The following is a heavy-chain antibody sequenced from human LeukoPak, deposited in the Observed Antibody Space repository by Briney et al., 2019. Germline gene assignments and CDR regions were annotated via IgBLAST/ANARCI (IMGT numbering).Heavy chain of an antibody. J-gene: IGHJ5*02. D-gene: IGHD1-14*01. V-gene: IGHV4-39*02. CDR3: AREGNHDSWNWFDP. CDR1: GGSISSSSYY. CDR2: IYYSGST. Sequence: SETLSLTCTVSGGSISSSSYYWGWIRQPPGKGLEWIGSIYYSGSTYYNPSLKSRVTISVDTSKNQFSLKLSSVTAADTAVYYCAREGNHDSWNWFDPWGQGTLVTVSS.